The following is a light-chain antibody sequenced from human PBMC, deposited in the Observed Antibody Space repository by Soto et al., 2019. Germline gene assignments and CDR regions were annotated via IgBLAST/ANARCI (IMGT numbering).Light chain of an antibody. CDR3: CSYAGSAYV. CDR1: SSDVGSYNP. CDR2: EVS. J-gene: IGLJ1*01. Sequence: QSVLTQPASVSGSPGQSITISCTGTSSDVGSYNPVSWYQQHPGKAPKLMIYEVSKRPSGVSNRFSGSKSGNTASLTISGLQAEDEADYYCCSYAGSAYVFGTRTKVTVL. V-gene: IGLV2-23*02.